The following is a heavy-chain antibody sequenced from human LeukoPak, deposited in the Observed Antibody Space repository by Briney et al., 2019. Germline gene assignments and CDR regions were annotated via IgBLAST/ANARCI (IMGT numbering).Heavy chain of an antibody. V-gene: IGHV3-23*01. D-gene: IGHD5-18*01. CDR3: AKTRNAAMSAYYSYAMDV. Sequence: GGSLRLSCAASGFSISWYWMSWVRQAPGKGLEWVSSTSASGGSSYYADSVKGRFSISRDNSENTLYLQMNSLRAEDTAVYYCAKTRNAAMSAYYSYAMDVWGQGTTVTVSS. CDR1: GFSISWYW. J-gene: IGHJ6*02. CDR2: TSASGGSS.